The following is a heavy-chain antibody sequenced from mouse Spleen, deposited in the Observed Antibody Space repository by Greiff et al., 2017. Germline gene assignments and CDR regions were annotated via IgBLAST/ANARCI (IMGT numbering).Heavy chain of an antibody. V-gene: IGHV1-72*01. Sequence: VQLQQSGAELVKPGASVTLSCKASGYTFTSYCMHWVKQRPGRGLEWIGRIDPNSGGTKYTAKFKSKATLTVDTTSNTAYMQLSSLTSEDSAVYYCARGGGLVCVYYAMDYWGQGTSVTVSS. CDR1: GYTFTSYC. CDR2: IDPNSGGT. CDR3: ARGGGLVCVYYAMDY. D-gene: IGHD2-10*02. J-gene: IGHJ4*01.